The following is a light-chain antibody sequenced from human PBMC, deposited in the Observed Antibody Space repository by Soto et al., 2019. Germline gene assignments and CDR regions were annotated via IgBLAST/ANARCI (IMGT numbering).Light chain of an antibody. V-gene: IGKV1-17*03. CDR3: LQHDSFPPT. CDR2: AAS. CDR1: QDIGNH. J-gene: IGKJ5*01. Sequence: DIQMTQSPSAMSASVGDRVTISCRASQDIGNHLAWFQQKPGKVPQRLIYAASSLQTGVPSRFSGSGSGTDFTLTINSLQPEDFATYYCLQHDSFPPTLGQGTRLESK.